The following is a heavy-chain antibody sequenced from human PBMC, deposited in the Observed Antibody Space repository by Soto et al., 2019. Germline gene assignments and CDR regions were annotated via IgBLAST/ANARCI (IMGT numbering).Heavy chain of an antibody. Sequence: GDSLKISYKGASYGHTFNTYWIAWLRRTPGKGLEWMGIIYPHDSEPRYNPSRQGHVTVSSDKPVTTAYLQWSSPKASDTAIYYCARHFGFSSIRSGVYYFAMDVWGQGSTVAVS. D-gene: IGHD3-9*01. CDR2: IYPHDSEP. J-gene: IGHJ6*02. CDR1: GHTFNTYW. CDR3: ARHFGFSSIRSGVYYFAMDV. V-gene: IGHV5-51*01.